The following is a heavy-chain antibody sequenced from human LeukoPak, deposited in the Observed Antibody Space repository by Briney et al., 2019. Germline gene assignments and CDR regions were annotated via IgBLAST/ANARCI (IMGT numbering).Heavy chain of an antibody. J-gene: IGHJ3*02. V-gene: IGHV3-23*01. CDR1: GFTFSSYS. D-gene: IGHD2-21*01. CDR3: ARDLTADCGGDCPSYAFDI. CDR2: ISGSGGST. Sequence: GGSLRLSCAASGFTFSSYSMNWVRQAPGKGLEWVSAISGSGGSTYYADSVKGRFTISRDNSKNTLYLQMNSLRAEDTDVYYCARDLTADCGGDCPSYAFDIWGQGTMVTVSS.